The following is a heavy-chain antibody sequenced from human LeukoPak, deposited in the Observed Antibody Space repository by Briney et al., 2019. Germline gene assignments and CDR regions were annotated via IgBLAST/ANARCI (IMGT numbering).Heavy chain of an antibody. CDR3: AKGHGYSYGTFDY. Sequence: PGGSLRLSCAASGFTVSSNYMSWVRQAPGKGLEWVSGISWNSGSIGYADSVKGRFTISRDNAKNSLYLQMNSLRAEDTALYYCAKGHGYSYGTFDYWGQGTLVTVSS. J-gene: IGHJ4*02. CDR1: GFTVSSNY. CDR2: ISWNSGSI. D-gene: IGHD5-18*01. V-gene: IGHV3-9*01.